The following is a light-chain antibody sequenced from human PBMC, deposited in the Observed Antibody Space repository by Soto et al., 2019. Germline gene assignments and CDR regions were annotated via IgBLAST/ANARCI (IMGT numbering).Light chain of an antibody. CDR1: QSVSSY. Sequence: ILLTQSPATLSLSPSEIATLSCRASQSVSSYLDWYQQKPGQAPRLLIYGASNWATGIPARFSGSGSGTEFTLTINSLQSEDFAVYYCQQYNSWPRTFGQGTKVDIK. J-gene: IGKJ1*01. CDR3: QQYNSWPRT. V-gene: IGKV3D-15*01. CDR2: GAS.